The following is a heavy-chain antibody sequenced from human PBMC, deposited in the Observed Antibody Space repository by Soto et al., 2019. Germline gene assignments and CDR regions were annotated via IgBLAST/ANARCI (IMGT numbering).Heavy chain of an antibody. CDR1: GFTLSDHY. V-gene: IGHV3-72*01. CDR2: SRNNRQGYST. Sequence: PLRLSFGGSGFTLSDHYIDWVRESAGHVLGWLRRSRNNRQGYSTAYAAYMNVRFPHSREESKISVHLQIDRRKTEDKAVYYCVRPTYFSDSSGYSHCFDYWGQGTLVTV. D-gene: IGHD3-22*01. J-gene: IGHJ4*02. CDR3: VRPTYFSDSSGYSHCFDY.